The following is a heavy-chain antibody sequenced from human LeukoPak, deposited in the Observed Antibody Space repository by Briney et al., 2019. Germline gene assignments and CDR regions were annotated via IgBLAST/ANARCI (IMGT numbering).Heavy chain of an antibody. V-gene: IGHV4-59*01. CDR2: IYYSGIT. CDR3: ARRLAVTGRYYFDY. Sequence: SETLSLTCTVSGVSTSTYYWTWIRQPPGRGLEWIGYIYYSGITNYNPSLKSRVTMSVDTSRNQFSLRLNSVTAADTAVYYCARRLAVTGRYYFDYWGQGSLVTVSS. J-gene: IGHJ4*02. CDR1: GVSTSTYY. D-gene: IGHD4-11*01.